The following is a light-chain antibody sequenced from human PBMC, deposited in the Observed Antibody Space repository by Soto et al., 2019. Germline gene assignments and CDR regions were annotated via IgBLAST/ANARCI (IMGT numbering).Light chain of an antibody. J-gene: IGKJ1*01. CDR2: WAS. CDR3: QQYYSPPWT. Sequence: DIVMTQSPDSLAVSLGERATVNFKSIHGVLYSSNNKNYLAWYQQKPGQPPKLLIYWASTRESGVPDRFSGSGSGTDFTLTISSLQAEDVAVYYCQQYYSPPWTFGQVTMVDNK. CDR1: HGVLYSSNNKNY. V-gene: IGKV4-1*01.